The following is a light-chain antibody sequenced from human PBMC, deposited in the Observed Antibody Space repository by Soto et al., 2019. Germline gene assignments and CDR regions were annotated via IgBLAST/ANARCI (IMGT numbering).Light chain of an antibody. CDR1: SSDVGGYNY. CDR2: EIS. J-gene: IGLJ1*01. V-gene: IGLV2-8*01. CDR3: SSYASNNNCV. Sequence: QSVLTQPPSASGSPGQSVTISCTGTSSDVGGYNYVSWYQQHPGKAPKLILYEISERPSGVPDRFSGSKSGNTASLTVSGLQAEDEADYYCSSYASNNNCVFGTGTKVTVL.